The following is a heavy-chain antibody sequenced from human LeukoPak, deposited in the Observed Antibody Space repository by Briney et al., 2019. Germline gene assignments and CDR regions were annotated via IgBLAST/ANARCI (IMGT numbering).Heavy chain of an antibody. J-gene: IGHJ4*02. CDR2: ISYDGSNK. CDR3: ARAGFPYSSGWYSPDPYFDY. V-gene: IGHV3-30*03. CDR1: GFTFSSYG. Sequence: GGSLRLSCAASGFTFSSYGMHWVRQAPGKGLEWVAVISYDGSNKYYADSVKGRFTISRDNSKNTLYLQMNSLRAEDTAVYYCARAGFPYSSGWYSPDPYFDYWGQGTLVTVSS. D-gene: IGHD6-19*01.